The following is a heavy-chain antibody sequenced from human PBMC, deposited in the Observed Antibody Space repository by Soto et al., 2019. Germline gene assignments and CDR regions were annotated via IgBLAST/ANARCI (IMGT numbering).Heavy chain of an antibody. CDR2: ISYDGINK. V-gene: IGHV3-30*03. J-gene: IGHJ5*02. CDR3: ARDRGRNRWADVNWFDT. D-gene: IGHD6-13*01. Sequence: GGSLRLSCAASGFSFSLYAMNWVRQAPGKGLEWVSIISYDGINKNYADSVKGRFTISRDNSKNTLYLQMDSLGPEDTAVYYCARDRGRNRWADVNWFDTWGQGTLVTVSS. CDR1: GFSFSLYA.